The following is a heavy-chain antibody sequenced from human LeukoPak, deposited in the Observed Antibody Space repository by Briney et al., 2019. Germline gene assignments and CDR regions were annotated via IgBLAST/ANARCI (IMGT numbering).Heavy chain of an antibody. Sequence: GGSLRLSCAASGFTFSSYGMSWVRQAPGKGLEWVSAISGSGGSTYYADSVKGRFTISRDNSKNTLYLQMNSLRAEDTAVYYCAKAGYSSGWYGRRGPEYYYYYYMDVWGKGTTVTISS. CDR3: AKAGYSSGWYGRRGPEYYYYYYMDV. CDR1: GFTFSSYG. D-gene: IGHD6-19*01. J-gene: IGHJ6*03. CDR2: ISGSGGST. V-gene: IGHV3-23*01.